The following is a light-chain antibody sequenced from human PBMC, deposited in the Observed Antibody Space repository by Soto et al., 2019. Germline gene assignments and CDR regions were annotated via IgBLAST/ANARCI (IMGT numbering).Light chain of an antibody. CDR2: TNA. CDR1: RNNIGSNT. J-gene: IGLJ1*01. Sequence: QSVLNPPLSPSSTPGPTVTISCSERRNNIGSNTVKCYQQLPRTAPKLLIYTNAQRHARVPDRSSDSRSGTSPSLAISWLQFEDEADYPCSSVEDDRDAVVFGAGTKVTGL. CDR3: SSVEDDRDAVV. V-gene: IGLV1-44*01.